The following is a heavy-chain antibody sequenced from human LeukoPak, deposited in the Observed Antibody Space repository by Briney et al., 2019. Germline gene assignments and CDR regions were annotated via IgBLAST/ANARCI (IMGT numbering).Heavy chain of an antibody. CDR3: ARVFAWGSFYKGYYYYYMDV. J-gene: IGHJ6*03. V-gene: IGHV4-39*01. D-gene: IGHD3-10*01. CDR2: IYYSGST. Sequence: SETLSLTCTVSGGSISSSSYYWGWIRQPPGTGLEWIGSIYYSGSTYYNPSLKSRVTISVDTSKNQFSLKLSSVTAADTAVYYCARVFAWGSFYKGYYYYYMDVWGKGTTVTISS. CDR1: GGSISSSSYY.